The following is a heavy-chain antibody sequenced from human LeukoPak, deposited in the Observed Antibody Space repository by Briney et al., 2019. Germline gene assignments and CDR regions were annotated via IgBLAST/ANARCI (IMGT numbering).Heavy chain of an antibody. J-gene: IGHJ4*02. CDR3: ARDYVQDY. Sequence: GGSLRLSCAASGFTFTNYAMSWVRQTPGKGLEWVSSISSSSSYIYYADSVKGRFTISRDNAKNSLYLQMNSLRDEDTAVYYCARDYVQDYWGQGTLVTVSS. V-gene: IGHV3-21*01. CDR1: GFTFTNYA. CDR2: ISSSSSYI. D-gene: IGHD3-16*01.